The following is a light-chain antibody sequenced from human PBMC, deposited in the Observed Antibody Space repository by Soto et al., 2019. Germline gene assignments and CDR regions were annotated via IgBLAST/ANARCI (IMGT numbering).Light chain of an antibody. J-gene: IGKJ1*01. Sequence: DLQMTQSPSSLSASVGDRVTITCRASQGIRNDLAWYQKKPGKAPKRLLYAASSLQSGVPSRFSGSGSGTEFTLTISSLQPEDFATYYCLQHNTYPRTFGPGTKVEIK. V-gene: IGKV1-17*01. CDR1: QGIRND. CDR2: AAS. CDR3: LQHNTYPRT.